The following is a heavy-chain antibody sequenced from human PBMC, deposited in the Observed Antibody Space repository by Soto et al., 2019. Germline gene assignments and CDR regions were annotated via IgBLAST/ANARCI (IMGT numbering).Heavy chain of an antibody. Sequence: GESLKISCAASGFTFSSYAMSWVRQAPGKGLEWVSAISGSGGSTYYADSVKGRFTISRDNSKNTLYLQMNSLRAEDTAVYYCAKDPFYDSSGYDYYYYGMDVWGQGTTVTVSS. J-gene: IGHJ6*02. D-gene: IGHD3-22*01. CDR1: GFTFSSYA. CDR2: ISGSGGST. CDR3: AKDPFYDSSGYDYYYYGMDV. V-gene: IGHV3-23*01.